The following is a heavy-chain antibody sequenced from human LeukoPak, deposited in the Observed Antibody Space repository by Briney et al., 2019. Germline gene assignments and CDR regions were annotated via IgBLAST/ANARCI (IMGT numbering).Heavy chain of an antibody. CDR2: INYSGST. V-gene: IGHV4-34*01. CDR3: ARWFCSGGSCRGAVDY. CDR1: GGSFSGYY. Sequence: PSETLSLTCAVYGGSFSGYYWSWIRQPPGKGLEWIGEINYSGSTNYNPSLKSRVAISLDTSKNQFSLKLNSVTAADTAVYYCARWFCSGGSCRGAVDYWGQGTLVTVSS. J-gene: IGHJ4*02. D-gene: IGHD2-15*01.